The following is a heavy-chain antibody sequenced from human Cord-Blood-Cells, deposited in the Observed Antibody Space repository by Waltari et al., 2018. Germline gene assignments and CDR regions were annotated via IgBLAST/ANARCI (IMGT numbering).Heavy chain of an antibody. J-gene: IGHJ3*02. CDR3: ARRGSGGAFDI. V-gene: IGHV4-39*01. CDR1: GGSISSSSYY. D-gene: IGHD3-10*01. CDR2: IYYSGST. Sequence: QLQLQESGPGLVKPSETLSLTCPVSGGSISSSSYYWGWIRQPPGKGLEWIGSIYYSGSTYYNPSLKSRVTRSVDTSKNQFSLKLSSVTAADTAVYYCARRGSGGAFDIWGQGTMVTVSS.